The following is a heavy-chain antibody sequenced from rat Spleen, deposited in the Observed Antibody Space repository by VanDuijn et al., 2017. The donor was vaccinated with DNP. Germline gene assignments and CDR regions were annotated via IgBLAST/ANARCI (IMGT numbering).Heavy chain of an antibody. D-gene: IGHD1-11*01. CDR3: ARWRIGPHYFDY. CDR1: GYSITSSY. V-gene: IGHV3-1*01. CDR2: ISYSGTT. Sequence: EVQLQESGPGLVKPSQSLSLTCSVTGYSITSSYRWNWIRKFPGNKMQYIGHISYSGTTNYNPSLKSRISITRDTSKNQFFLHLHSVTTEDTATFYCARWRIGPHYFDYWGQGVMVTVSS. J-gene: IGHJ2*01.